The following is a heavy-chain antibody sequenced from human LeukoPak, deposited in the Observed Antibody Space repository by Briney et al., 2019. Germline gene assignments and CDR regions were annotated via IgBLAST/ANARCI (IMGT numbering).Heavy chain of an antibody. Sequence: SETLSLTCTVSGGSISSSSHYWGWIRQPPGKGLEWIGSIYYSGSTYYNPSLKSRVTISVDTSKNQFSLKLSSVTAADTAVYYCAGEGSDHYYYYGMDVWGQGTTVTVSS. CDR2: IYYSGST. D-gene: IGHD3-10*01. J-gene: IGHJ6*02. V-gene: IGHV4-39*01. CDR3: AGEGSDHYYYYGMDV. CDR1: GGSISSSSHY.